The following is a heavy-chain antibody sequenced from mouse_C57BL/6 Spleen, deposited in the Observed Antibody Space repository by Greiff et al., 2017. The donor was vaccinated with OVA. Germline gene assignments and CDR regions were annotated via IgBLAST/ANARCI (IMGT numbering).Heavy chain of an antibody. CDR2: ICPRSDNT. CDR1: GYTFTSYG. V-gene: IGHV1-81*01. Sequence: VKLQQSGAELVRPGASVKLSCTASGYTFTSYGISWVQQRPGQGLEWIGDICPRSDNTYYDDKFKGKATLTTDKSASTAYLELRRLTSEDSAVYFGAREGDDGYWYFDVWGTGTTVTVSS. CDR3: AREGDDGYWYFDV. J-gene: IGHJ1*03.